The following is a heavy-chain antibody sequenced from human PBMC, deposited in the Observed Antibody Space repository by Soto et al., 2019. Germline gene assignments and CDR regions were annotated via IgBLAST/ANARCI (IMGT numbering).Heavy chain of an antibody. D-gene: IGHD3-3*01. CDR2: IYWDDDK. CDR3: AHRKIFGVVSSGFDP. J-gene: IGHJ5*02. Sequence: QITLKESGPTLVKPTQTLTLTCTFSGFSLSTSGVGVGWIRQPPGKALEWLALIYWDDDKRYSPSLKSRLTITKDTSKNQLVLTMTNMDPVDTATYYCAHRKIFGVVSSGFDPWGQGTLVTVSS. V-gene: IGHV2-5*02. CDR1: GFSLSTSGVG.